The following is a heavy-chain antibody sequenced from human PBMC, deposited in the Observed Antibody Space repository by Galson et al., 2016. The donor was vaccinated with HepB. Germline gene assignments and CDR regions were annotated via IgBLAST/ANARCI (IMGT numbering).Heavy chain of an antibody. CDR3: GASVGATSFDY. D-gene: IGHD1-26*01. V-gene: IGHV4-39*01. CDR2: IYYTGST. Sequence: SETLSLTCTVSGGSITSSSYYWVWIRQPPGKGLEWIGSIYYTGSTYYNPSLKSRVTISLDTSKSQFSLKLSSLTAADTAIYYCGASVGATSFDYWGQGTLVTVSS. CDR1: GGSITSSSYY. J-gene: IGHJ4*02.